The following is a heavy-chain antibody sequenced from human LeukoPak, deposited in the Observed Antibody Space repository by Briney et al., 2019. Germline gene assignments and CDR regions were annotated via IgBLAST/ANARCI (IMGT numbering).Heavy chain of an antibody. CDR3: AKDLTTVVTPIFDY. CDR1: GFTFSRYA. J-gene: IGHJ4*02. Sequence: GGSLRLSCAASGFTFSRYAMSWVRQAPGKGLVWVSTISDSAESTYYADSVKGRFTISRDNSRNTLYLQLNSLRAEDTAIYYCAKDLTTVVTPIFDYWGQGTLVTVSS. CDR2: ISDSAEST. V-gene: IGHV3-23*01. D-gene: IGHD4-23*01.